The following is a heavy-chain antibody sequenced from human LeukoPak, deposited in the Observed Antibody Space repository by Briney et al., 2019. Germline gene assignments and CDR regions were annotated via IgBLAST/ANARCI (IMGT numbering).Heavy chain of an antibody. CDR1: GGSFSGYF. CDR2: INHSGST. CDR3: ARSEYYYGSGSYYSDY. V-gene: IGHV4-34*01. Sequence: SETLSLTCAVYGGSFSGYFWSWIRQPPGKGLEWIGEINHSGSTNYNPSLKSRVTISVDTSKNQFSLKLSSVTAADTAVYYCARSEYYYGSGSYYSDYWGQGTLVTVSS. D-gene: IGHD3-10*01. J-gene: IGHJ4*02.